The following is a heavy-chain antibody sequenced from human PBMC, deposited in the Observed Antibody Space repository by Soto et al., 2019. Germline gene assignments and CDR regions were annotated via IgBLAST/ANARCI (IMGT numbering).Heavy chain of an antibody. CDR1: GFTFSDHY. Sequence: EVQLVESGGGLVQPGGSLRLSCAASGFTFSDHYMDWVRQAPGKGLEWVSIIRKKVDGYTTEYAASVKGRFTISRYDSQNSLYLQKNNLKTEDPAVYYCTDPTHGHLYAEYWGQGILVTVSS. J-gene: IGHJ4*02. CDR2: IRKKVDGYTT. CDR3: TDPTHGHLYAEY. V-gene: IGHV3-72*01. D-gene: IGHD2-8*01.